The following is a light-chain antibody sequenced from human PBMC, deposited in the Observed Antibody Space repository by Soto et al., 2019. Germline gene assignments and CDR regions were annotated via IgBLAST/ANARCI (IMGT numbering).Light chain of an antibody. Sequence: QSVLTQSSSASASLGSSVKLTCTLSSGHSSYIIAWHQQQPGKAPRYLMKLEGTGSYNKGSGVPDRFSGHSSGADRYLTISNLQFEDEADYYCETWDRNTIVFGGGTKLTVL. CDR1: SGHSSYI. V-gene: IGLV4-60*02. CDR2: LEGTGSY. CDR3: ETWDRNTIV. J-gene: IGLJ2*01.